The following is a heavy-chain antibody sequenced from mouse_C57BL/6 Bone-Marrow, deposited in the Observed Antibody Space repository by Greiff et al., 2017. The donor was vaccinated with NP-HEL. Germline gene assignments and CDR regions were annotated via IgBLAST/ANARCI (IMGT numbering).Heavy chain of an antibody. CDR1: GYTFTSYW. Sequence: QVQLQQPGAELVKPGASVKMSCKASGYTFTSYWITWVKQRPGQGLEWIGDIYPGSGSTNYNEKFKSKATLTVDTSSSTAYMQLSSLTSEDSAVYYCAIQYGSSYVRWYFDVWGTGTTVTVSS. CDR3: AIQYGSSYVRWYFDV. CDR2: IYPGSGST. J-gene: IGHJ1*03. V-gene: IGHV1-55*01. D-gene: IGHD1-1*01.